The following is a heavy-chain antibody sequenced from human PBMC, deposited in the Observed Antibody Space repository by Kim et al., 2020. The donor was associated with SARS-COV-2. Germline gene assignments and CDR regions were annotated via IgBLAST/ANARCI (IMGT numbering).Heavy chain of an antibody. V-gene: IGHV3-48*04. CDR2: ITGDGDFTV. CDR1: GFSFRTYS. J-gene: IGHJ3*01. Sequence: GGSLRLSCAASGFSFRTYSMNWVRRAPGKGLEWLSYITGDGDFTVRDADSVEGRFTICRDNAKNSLYLKMNSLRADDTALYYCPSFHGFSVWGQGTMVTVPS. CDR3: PSFHGFSV.